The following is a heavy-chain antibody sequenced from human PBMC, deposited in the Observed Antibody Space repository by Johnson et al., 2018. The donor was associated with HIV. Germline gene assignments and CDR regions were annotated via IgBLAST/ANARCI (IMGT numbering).Heavy chain of an antibody. CDR1: GFTFSSNW. CDR3: AKAEDEGLPFDT. Sequence: VQLVESGGGLVQPGGSLRLSCAASGFTFSSNWMHWVRQAPGKGLVWVSRVNGDGSATTYADSVKGRFTISRDNAKNTLYLQMNSLRAEDTAVYYCAKAEDEGLPFDTWGQGTMVTVSS. V-gene: IGHV3-74*02. J-gene: IGHJ3*02. CDR2: VNGDGSAT. D-gene: IGHD2-15*01.